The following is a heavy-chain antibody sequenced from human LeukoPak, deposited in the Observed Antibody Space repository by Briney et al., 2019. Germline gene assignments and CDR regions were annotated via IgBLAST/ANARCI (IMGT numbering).Heavy chain of an antibody. CDR3: VRIPNSANFPNWFDP. CDR1: GFTFSSYN. D-gene: IGHD2/OR15-2a*01. J-gene: IGHJ5*02. CDR2: ISGSSAYI. V-gene: IGHV3-21*01. Sequence: PGGSLRLSCAASGFTFSSYNMNWVRQAPEKGLEWISSISGSSAYIYYADSVKGRFTISRDNAKNSLYLQMNSPRADDTAVYYCVRIPNSANFPNWFDPWGQGTLVTVSS.